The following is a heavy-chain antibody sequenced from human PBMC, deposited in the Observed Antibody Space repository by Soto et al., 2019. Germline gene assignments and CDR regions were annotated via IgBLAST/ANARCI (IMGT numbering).Heavy chain of an antibody. V-gene: IGHV3-53*01. CDR2: IYSDGYT. CDR3: ATRAGGGGY. CDR1: GFTVSNNY. Sequence: EVQLVESGGGLIQPGGSLRLSCAVSGFTVSNNYMSWVRQAPGKGLEGVSVIYSDGYTAYGDSVKGRFTISRDNSKNTLYLQRKGGGAEGRGGFYCATRAGGGGYWGQGTLVTVSS. J-gene: IGHJ4*02. D-gene: IGHD3-10*01.